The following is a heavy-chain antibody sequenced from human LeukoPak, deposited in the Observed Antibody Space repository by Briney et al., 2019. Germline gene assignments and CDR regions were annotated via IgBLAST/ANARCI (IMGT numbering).Heavy chain of an antibody. V-gene: IGHV3-30-3*01. CDR1: GVTLSNYA. Sequence: GGSLRLSCAASGVTLSNYAMSWARQAPGKGLEWVALISSTGNNKYYADSVKGRFTISRDNSKNTLYLQMTSLKDEDTAVYYCARGHSIQLWASFDYWGQGTLATVSS. CDR3: ARGHSIQLWASFDY. CDR2: ISSTGNNK. J-gene: IGHJ4*02. D-gene: IGHD5-18*01.